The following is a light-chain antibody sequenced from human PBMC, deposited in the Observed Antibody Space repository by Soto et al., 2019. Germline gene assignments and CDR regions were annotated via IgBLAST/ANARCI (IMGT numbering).Light chain of an antibody. Sequence: EIMMTQSPATLSVSQGEGATLSCRASQSVTSNLAWYQQKPGQAPRLLIYGASSRETGIPARFSGSGSGTDFTLTISDVEPEDFAVYYCQQRQSWPRTFGQGTKVDIK. CDR3: QQRQSWPRT. CDR1: QSVTSN. CDR2: GAS. J-gene: IGKJ1*01. V-gene: IGKV3-15*01.